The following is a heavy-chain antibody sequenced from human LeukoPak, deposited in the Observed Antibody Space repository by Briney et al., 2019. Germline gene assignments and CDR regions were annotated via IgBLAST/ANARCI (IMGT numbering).Heavy chain of an antibody. Sequence: ASVKVSCKASGYTFTSYGISWVRQAPGQGLEWMGWISAYNGNTNYAQKFQGRVTITRNTSISTAYMELSSLRSEDTAVYYCARGRVLLWFGESGPYYMDVWGKGTTVTVSS. D-gene: IGHD3-10*01. J-gene: IGHJ6*03. CDR2: ISAYNGNT. CDR3: ARGRVLLWFGESGPYYMDV. V-gene: IGHV1-18*01. CDR1: GYTFTSYG.